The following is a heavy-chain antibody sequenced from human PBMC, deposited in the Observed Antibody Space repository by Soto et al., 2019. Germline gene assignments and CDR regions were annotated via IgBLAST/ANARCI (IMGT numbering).Heavy chain of an antibody. V-gene: IGHV4-59*01. CDR3: ARESAGSRKNNWFDP. J-gene: IGHJ5*02. CDR1: GGSITSYY. CDR2: IHYTGST. Sequence: PSETLSLTCTVSGGSITSYYWSWVRQPPGQGLEWIGFIHYTGSTRYNPSLQSRVTFSLDPSQNQLSLRLSFVTAADTAVYYCARESAGSRKNNWFDPWGQGTLVTVSS.